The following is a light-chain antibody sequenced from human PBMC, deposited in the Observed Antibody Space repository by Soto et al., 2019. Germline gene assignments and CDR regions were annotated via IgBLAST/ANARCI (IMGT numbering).Light chain of an antibody. Sequence: EIVLTQSPATLSLSPGGRATLSCRASQSVSLSLAWYQQKPGQAPRLLIYDASNRATGIPARFSGSGSGTEFTLTISSLEPEDFAVYYCQQRSNWPPITFGKGTRLEIK. V-gene: IGKV3-11*01. CDR1: QSVSLS. CDR2: DAS. CDR3: QQRSNWPPIT. J-gene: IGKJ5*01.